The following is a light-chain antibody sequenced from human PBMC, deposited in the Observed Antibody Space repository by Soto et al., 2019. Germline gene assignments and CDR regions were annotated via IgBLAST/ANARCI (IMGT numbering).Light chain of an antibody. CDR2: GAS. V-gene: IGKV3-20*01. Sequence: EIVLTQSPGTLSLSPGERATLSCRASQSVSSSYLAWYQQTPGQAPRLLIYGASSRATDIPDRFSGSGSGTDVTLTISRLEREDFAVYYCHQYGSLYTFGQGTKLEIK. CDR3: HQYGSLYT. CDR1: QSVSSSY. J-gene: IGKJ2*01.